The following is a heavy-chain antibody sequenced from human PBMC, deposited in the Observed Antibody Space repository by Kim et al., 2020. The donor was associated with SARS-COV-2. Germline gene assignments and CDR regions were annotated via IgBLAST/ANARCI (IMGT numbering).Heavy chain of an antibody. J-gene: IGHJ5*02. V-gene: IGHV1-69*01. Sequence: AQKFQGRVTITADESTSTAYMELSSLRSEDTAVYYCAREYGSGIYNWFDPWGQGTLVTVSS. CDR3: AREYGSGIYNWFDP. D-gene: IGHD3-10*01.